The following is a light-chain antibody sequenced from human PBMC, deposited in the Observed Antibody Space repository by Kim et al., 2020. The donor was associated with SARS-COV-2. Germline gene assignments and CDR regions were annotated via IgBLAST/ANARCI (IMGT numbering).Light chain of an antibody. V-gene: IGLV2-8*01. CDR3: SSYAGRNGYV. CDR1: SSDVGGYNY. J-gene: IGLJ1*01. CDR2: EGS. Sequence: GQSVTIACTGTSSDVGGYNYVSWYQQHPGKAPKLMIYEGSKRPSGVPDRFSGSKSGNTASLTVSGLQAEDEADYYCSSYAGRNGYVFGTGTKVTVL.